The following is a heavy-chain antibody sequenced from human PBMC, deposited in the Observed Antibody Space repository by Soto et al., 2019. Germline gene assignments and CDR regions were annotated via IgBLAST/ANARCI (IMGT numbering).Heavy chain of an antibody. Sequence: EEQLVESGGGLVQPGGSLRLSCAASGFTFSSSDMHWVRQVTRKGLEWVSAIGAGGDTYYPDSVKGRFTISRENAKNSLYLQMNSLRDEDTAVYFCAREGRSSTWYDWYFDLWGRGTLVTVSS. CDR2: IGAGGDT. V-gene: IGHV3-13*01. D-gene: IGHD6-13*01. CDR1: GFTFSSSD. CDR3: AREGRSSTWYDWYFDL. J-gene: IGHJ2*01.